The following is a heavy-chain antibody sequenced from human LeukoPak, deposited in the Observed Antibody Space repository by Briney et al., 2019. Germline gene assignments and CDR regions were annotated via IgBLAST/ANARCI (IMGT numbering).Heavy chain of an antibody. D-gene: IGHD6-13*01. CDR2: ISGSGGST. V-gene: IGHV3-23*01. CDR3: AKVGAAAGAFDI. Sequence: GGSLRLSCAASGFIFSSYAMSWVRQAPGKGLEWVLAISGSGGSTYYADSVKGRFTISRDNSKNTLYLQMNSLRAEDTAVYYCAKVGAAAGAFDIWGQGTMVTVSS. J-gene: IGHJ3*02. CDR1: GFIFSSYA.